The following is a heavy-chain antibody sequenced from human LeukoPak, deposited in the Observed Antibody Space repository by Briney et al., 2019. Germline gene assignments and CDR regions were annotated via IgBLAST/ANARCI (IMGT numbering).Heavy chain of an antibody. Sequence: QSGGSLRLSCVASGFSFSTYPMHWVRQAPGKGLEWVAIISYDGNDKYYADSVRGRFAISRDKSKSSLYLQMNSLRAEDTAVYYCAKDVDTAMAFGGQGTLVTVSS. D-gene: IGHD5-18*01. CDR3: AKDVDTAMAF. CDR2: ISYDGNDK. J-gene: IGHJ4*02. V-gene: IGHV3-30*18. CDR1: GFSFSTYP.